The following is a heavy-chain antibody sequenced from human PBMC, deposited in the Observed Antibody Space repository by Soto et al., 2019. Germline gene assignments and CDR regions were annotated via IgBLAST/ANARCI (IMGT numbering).Heavy chain of an antibody. CDR3: ARDPGYGSGSYFDY. CDR2: ISYDGSNK. D-gene: IGHD3-10*01. CDR1: GFTFSSYA. Sequence: QVQLVESGGGVVQPGRSPRLSCAASGFTFSSYAMHWVRQAPGKGLEWVAVISYDGSNKYYADSVKGRFTISRDNSKNTLYLQMNSLRAEDTAVYYCARDPGYGSGSYFDYWGQGTLVTVSS. J-gene: IGHJ4*02. V-gene: IGHV3-30-3*01.